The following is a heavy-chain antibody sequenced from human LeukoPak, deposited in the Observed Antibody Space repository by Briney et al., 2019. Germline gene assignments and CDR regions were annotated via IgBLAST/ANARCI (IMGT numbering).Heavy chain of an antibody. V-gene: IGHV3-48*01. Sequence: GGSLRLSCAGSGFTFSSYSMNWVRQAPGKGLEWVSYISSGSTTMYYADSVKGRFTISRDNAKNSLFLQMNSLRAEDTAVYYCARAGGYDFWSGYSDDAFDIWGQGTMVTVSS. J-gene: IGHJ3*02. D-gene: IGHD3-3*01. CDR1: GFTFSSYS. CDR2: ISSGSTTM. CDR3: ARAGGYDFWSGYSDDAFDI.